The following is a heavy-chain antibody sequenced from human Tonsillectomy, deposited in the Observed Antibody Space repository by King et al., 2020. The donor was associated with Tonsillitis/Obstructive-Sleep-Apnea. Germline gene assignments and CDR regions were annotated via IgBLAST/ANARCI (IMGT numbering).Heavy chain of an antibody. CDR1: GFTFDDYA. CDR3: PKAQGQDPYSGKFAP. J-gene: IGHJ5*02. V-gene: IGHV3-9*01. Sequence: VQLVESGGGLVQPGRSLRLSCAASGFTFDDYAMHWVRQAPGKGLEWVSGISWNSGSIAYADSVKGRFTISRDNAKNSLYLQMNSLRAEDTALYYCPKAQGQDPYSGKFAPWGQGTLVTVSS. CDR2: ISWNSGSI. D-gene: IGHD2-21*01.